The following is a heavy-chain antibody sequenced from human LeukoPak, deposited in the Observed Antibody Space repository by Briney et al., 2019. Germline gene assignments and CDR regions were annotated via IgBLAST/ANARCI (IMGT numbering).Heavy chain of an antibody. CDR3: ASENFDWLSDPSVFDI. J-gene: IGHJ3*02. CDR1: GGSISSSSYF. D-gene: IGHD3-9*01. CDR2: IYYSGST. V-gene: IGHV4-39*01. Sequence: PSETLSLTCTVSGGSISSSSYFWGWIRQPPGKGLEWIGSIYYSGSTYYNPSLTSRVTISVDTSKNQFSLKLNSVTAADTALYYCASENFDWLSDPSVFDIWGQGTMVTVSS.